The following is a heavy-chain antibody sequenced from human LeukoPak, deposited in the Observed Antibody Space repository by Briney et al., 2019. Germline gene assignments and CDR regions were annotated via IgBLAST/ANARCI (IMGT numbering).Heavy chain of an antibody. D-gene: IGHD3-9*01. CDR1: GGSIVSYY. V-gene: IGHV4-59*08. CDR2: IYYRGRT. Sequence: SETLSLTCTVSGGSIVSYYWSWIRQSPGKGLEWIGNIYYRGRTNYNPSLRSRVTMSVDTSKNLFSLKLTSVTTSDTAVYYCARIPSDISGAIFYAMDVWGQGTTVTVSS. CDR3: ARIPSDISGAIFYAMDV. J-gene: IGHJ6*02.